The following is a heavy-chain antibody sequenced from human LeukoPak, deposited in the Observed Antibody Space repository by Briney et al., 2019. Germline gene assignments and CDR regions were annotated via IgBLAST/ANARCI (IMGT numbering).Heavy chain of an antibody. V-gene: IGHV3-66*01. CDR3: ARDDYDILTGYDNY. Sequence: GGSLRLSCAASGFTVSSNYMSWVRQAPGKGLEWVSVIYSGGSTYYADSVKGRFTISRDNSKNTLYLQMNSLRAEDTAVYYCARDDYDILTGYDNYWGQGTLVTVSS. D-gene: IGHD3-9*01. CDR1: GFTVSSNY. J-gene: IGHJ4*02. CDR2: IYSGGST.